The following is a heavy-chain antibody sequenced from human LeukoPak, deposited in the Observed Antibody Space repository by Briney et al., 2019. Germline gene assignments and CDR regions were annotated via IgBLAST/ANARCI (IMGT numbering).Heavy chain of an antibody. V-gene: IGHV3-23*01. Sequence: TGGSLRLSCAASGFTFSSHAMNWVRQAPGKGLEWVSAISGSGGSTYYADSVKGRFTISRDNSKNTLYLQMNSLRAEDTAVYYCAKDRGFGYYDSSRYPDYWGQGTLVTVSS. CDR3: AKDRGFGYYDSSRYPDY. CDR1: GFTFSSHA. CDR2: ISGSGGST. J-gene: IGHJ4*02. D-gene: IGHD3-22*01.